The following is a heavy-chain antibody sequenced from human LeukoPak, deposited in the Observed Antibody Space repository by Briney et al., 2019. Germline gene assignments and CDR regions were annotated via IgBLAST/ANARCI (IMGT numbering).Heavy chain of an antibody. CDR1: GGSISGYY. J-gene: IGHJ4*02. D-gene: IGHD6-13*01. Sequence: PSETLSLTCTVSGGSISGYYWSWIRQPPGKGLEWVGCIYYSASTNYNPSLKSRVTISVVTSKNQVSLKLSSVTAADTAVYYCARGPLGSSWYEYWGQGTLVIVSS. V-gene: IGHV4-59*01. CDR3: ARGPLGSSWYEY. CDR2: IYYSAST.